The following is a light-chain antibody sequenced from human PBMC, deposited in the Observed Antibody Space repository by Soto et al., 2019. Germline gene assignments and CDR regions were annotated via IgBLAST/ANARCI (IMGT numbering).Light chain of an antibody. J-gene: IGKJ1*01. CDR2: HAS. CDR1: QGISSY. V-gene: IGKV1-13*02. CDR3: QQYMSYS. Sequence: QLTHSPSSLASSVGDRVTITCRASQGISSYLAWYQQKPGKAPKVLIYHASTLESGVPSRFSGSGSGTEFTLTISSLQPDDFATYYCQQYMSYSFGQGTKVDI.